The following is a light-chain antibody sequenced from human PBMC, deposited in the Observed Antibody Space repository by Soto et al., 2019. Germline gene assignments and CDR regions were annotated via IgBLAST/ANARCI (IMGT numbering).Light chain of an antibody. CDR1: QSVSSY. CDR3: QQCSNYSQT. J-gene: IGKJ1*01. Sequence: EIVLTQSPSTLSLYQGHSATLYCLASQSVSSYLAWYQQKPGQAPRLLIYDASTLDTGIPSRFSGSGSGTEFTLTISSLQPDDFAAYYCQQCSNYSQTFGQGTKVDIK. CDR2: DAS. V-gene: IGKV3-11*01.